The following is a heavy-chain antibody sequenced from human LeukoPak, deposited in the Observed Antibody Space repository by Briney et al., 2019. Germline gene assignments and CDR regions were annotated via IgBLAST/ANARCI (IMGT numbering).Heavy chain of an antibody. D-gene: IGHD6-13*01. V-gene: IGHV4-34*01. CDR3: ARSWGSSWYESRPPRFDY. CDR2: INHSGST. J-gene: IGHJ4*02. Sequence: SETLSLTCAVYGGSFSGYYWSWIRQPPGKGLGWIGEINHSGSTNYHPSLNSRVTISVDTTKNQFSLKLSSVTAADTAVYYRARSWGSSWYESRPPRFDYWAQGTLVTVPS. CDR1: GGSFSGYY.